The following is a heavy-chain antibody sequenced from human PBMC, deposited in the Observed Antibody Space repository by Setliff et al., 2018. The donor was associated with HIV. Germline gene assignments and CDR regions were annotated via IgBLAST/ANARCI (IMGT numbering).Heavy chain of an antibody. D-gene: IGHD3-3*01. CDR2: INHSGST. V-gene: IGHV4-34*01. J-gene: IGHJ6*02. Sequence: SETLSLTCAVCGGSFSGYYWTWIRQPPGKGLEWIGEINHSGSTSYNPSLMSRVTISVDTSKDQFSLKLRSVTAADTAVYYCARDLRITLFGGDVYYYYGMDVWGQGTTVTVSS. CDR1: GGSFSGYY. CDR3: ARDLRITLFGGDVYYYYGMDV.